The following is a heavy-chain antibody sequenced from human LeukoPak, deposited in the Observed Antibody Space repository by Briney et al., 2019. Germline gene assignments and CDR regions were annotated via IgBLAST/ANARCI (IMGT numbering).Heavy chain of an antibody. V-gene: IGHV1-69*05. Sequence: GASVKVSCKASGGTFNSYAISLVRQAPGQGLEWMGRIIPSFGTANYAQKFQGRVTITTDESRSAAYLELSSLRSEDTAVYYCASAGGSSDAYDIWGQGTLVTVSS. CDR1: GGTFNSYA. CDR3: ASAGGSSDAYDI. J-gene: IGHJ3*02. D-gene: IGHD1-26*01. CDR2: IIPSFGTA.